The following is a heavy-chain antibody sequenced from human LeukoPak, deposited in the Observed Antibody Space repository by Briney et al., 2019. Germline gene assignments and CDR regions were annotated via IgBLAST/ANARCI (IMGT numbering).Heavy chain of an antibody. Sequence: PSQTLSLTCTVSGGSITSGGYYWSWLGQHPGKGLEWVGHIYYSGHTYYNPSLKSRVTLSVDTSKNQFSLKLSSLTAADTAVYYGARSWFGELSHFNYWGQGTLVRVSS. V-gene: IGHV4-31*03. CDR3: ARSWFGELSHFNY. CDR1: GGSITSGGYY. D-gene: IGHD3-10*01. J-gene: IGHJ4*02. CDR2: IYYSGHT.